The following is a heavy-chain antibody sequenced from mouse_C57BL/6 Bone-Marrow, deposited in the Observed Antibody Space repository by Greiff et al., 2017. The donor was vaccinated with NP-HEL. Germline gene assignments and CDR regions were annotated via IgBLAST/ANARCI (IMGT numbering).Heavy chain of an antibody. CDR3: ARGNYGSSWYFDV. J-gene: IGHJ1*03. V-gene: IGHV5-4*03. Sequence: EVKLMESGGGLVKPGGSLKLSCAASGFTFSSYAMSWVRQTPEKRLEWVATISDGGSYTYYPDNVKGRFTLSRDNAKNNLYLEMSHLKSEDTAMYYCARGNYGSSWYFDVGGTGTTVTVSS. CDR1: GFTFSSYA. D-gene: IGHD1-1*01. CDR2: ISDGGSYT.